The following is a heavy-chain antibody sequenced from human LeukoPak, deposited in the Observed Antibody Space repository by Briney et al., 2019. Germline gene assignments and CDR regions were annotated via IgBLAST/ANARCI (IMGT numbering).Heavy chain of an antibody. CDR2: MNPNSGNT. J-gene: IGHJ4*02. D-gene: IGHD6-13*01. CDR3: ARAVPYSSSWYY. V-gene: IGHV1-8*01. CDR1: GYTFTSYD. Sequence: GESLKISCKGSGYTFTSYDINWVRQATGQGLEWMGWMNPNSGNTGYAQKFQGRVTMTRNTSISTAYMELSSLRSEDTAVYYCARAVPYSSSWYYWGQGTLVTVSS.